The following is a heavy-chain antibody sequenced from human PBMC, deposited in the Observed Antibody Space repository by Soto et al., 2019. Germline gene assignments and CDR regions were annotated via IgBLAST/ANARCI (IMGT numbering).Heavy chain of an antibody. CDR1: GSSISSSTYY. CDR2: IYYSGST. CDR3: ARHRINYGMDV. J-gene: IGHJ6*02. Sequence: SETLSLTCAVSGSSISSSTYYWGWIRQPPGKGLEWIGSIYYSGSTNYNPSLKSRVTISVDTSNNQFSLKLSSVTAADTAVYYCARHRINYGMDVWGQGTTVTVSS. V-gene: IGHV4-39*01.